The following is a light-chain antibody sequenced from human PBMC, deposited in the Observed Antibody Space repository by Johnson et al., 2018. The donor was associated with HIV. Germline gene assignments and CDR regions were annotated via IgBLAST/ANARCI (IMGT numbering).Light chain of an antibody. V-gene: IGLV1-51*01. J-gene: IGLJ1*01. CDR1: SSNIGNNY. CDR3: GTWDSSLSAHYV. Sequence: VLTQPPSVSAAPGQKVTISCSGSSSNIGNNYVSWYQQVPGTAPKLLIYDTDKRPSGIPDRFSGSKSGTSATLGISGLQTGDEADYYCGTWDSSLSAHYVFGTGTKVTVL. CDR2: DTD.